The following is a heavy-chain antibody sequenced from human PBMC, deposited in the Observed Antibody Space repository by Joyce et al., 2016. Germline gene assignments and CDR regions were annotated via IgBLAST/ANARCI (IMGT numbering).Heavy chain of an antibody. J-gene: IGHJ4*02. V-gene: IGHV3-48*03. CDR1: GIIFSNKE. CDR3: TTPSCAN. Sequence: EVQLVEYGGGLVQPGGSLRLSCAASGIIFSNKEMNWVRQARGKGLEWISSINSSDNRIHYADSVRGRFTISRDNARNSLFLEMNSLRVEDTAMYYCTTPSCANWGQGSLVTVSS. CDR2: INSSDNRI. D-gene: IGHD2-2*01.